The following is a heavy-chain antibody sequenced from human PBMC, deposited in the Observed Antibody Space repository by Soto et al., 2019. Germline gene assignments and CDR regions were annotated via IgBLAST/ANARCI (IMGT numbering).Heavy chain of an antibody. CDR1: GFTFSSYA. CDR3: ARTEYYGSGSYSGMDV. V-gene: IGHV3-30-3*01. J-gene: IGHJ6*01. CDR2: ISYDGSKK. Sequence: QVQLVESGGGVVQPGRSLRLSCAASGFTFSSYAMHWVRQAPGKGLEWVAVISYDGSKKYYADSVKGRFTISRDNSKNTLNLQMNSLRAEDTAVYQCARTEYYGSGSYSGMDVWGQGTTVTVSS. D-gene: IGHD3-10*01.